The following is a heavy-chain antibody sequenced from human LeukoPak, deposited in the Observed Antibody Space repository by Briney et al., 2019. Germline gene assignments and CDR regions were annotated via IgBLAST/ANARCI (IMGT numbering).Heavy chain of an antibody. CDR2: IYHSGGT. D-gene: IGHD5-12*01. CDR3: ARGASSGYDHHFDY. CDR1: GYSISSGYY. V-gene: IGHV4-38-2*02. J-gene: IGHJ4*02. Sequence: PSETLSLTCTVSGYSISSGYYWGWIRQPPGKGLEWIGSIYHSGGTYYNPSLKSRVTISVDTSKNQFSLKLSSVTAADTAVYYCARGASSGYDHHFDYWGQGTLVTVSS.